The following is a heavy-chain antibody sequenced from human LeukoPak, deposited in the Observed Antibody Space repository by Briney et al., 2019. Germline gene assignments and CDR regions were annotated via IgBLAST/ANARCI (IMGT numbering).Heavy chain of an antibody. D-gene: IGHD1-14*01. CDR2: IYPCDSDI. CDR1: GSSFTSYW. Sequence: GASLQISCKGSGSSFTSYWIGGVRPVPGKGLEWMGIIYPCDSDIRYSPSFQGQVTTSADKSISTAYLQWSSLKASDTAMYYCARRPGTYMDVWGKGTTVTVSS. CDR3: ARRPGTYMDV. V-gene: IGHV5-51*01. J-gene: IGHJ6*03.